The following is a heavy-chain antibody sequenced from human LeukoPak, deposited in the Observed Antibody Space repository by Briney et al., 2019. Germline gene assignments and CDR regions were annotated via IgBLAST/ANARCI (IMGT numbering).Heavy chain of an antibody. CDR1: GFTFDDYA. J-gene: IGHJ4*02. V-gene: IGHV3-43*02. CDR2: ISRDGGST. CDR3: AKDRSSPGRSNLFDY. Sequence: GGSLRLSCAASGFTFDDYAMHWVRQAPGKGLEWVSLISRDGGSTYYADSVKGRFTISRDNSKTSLYLQMNSLRTEDTALYYCAKDRSSPGRSNLFDYWGQGTLVTVSS. D-gene: IGHD1-14*01.